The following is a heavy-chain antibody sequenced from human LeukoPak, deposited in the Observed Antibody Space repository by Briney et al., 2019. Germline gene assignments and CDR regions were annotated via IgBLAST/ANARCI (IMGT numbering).Heavy chain of an antibody. CDR2: INHSGST. V-gene: IGHV4-34*01. Sequence: SETLSLTCAVYGGSFSGYYWSWIRQPPGKGLEWIGEINHSGSTNYNPSLKSRVTISVDTSKNQFSLKLSSVTAADTAVYYCARGRIVGAHNWFDPWGQGTLVTVSS. J-gene: IGHJ5*02. CDR3: ARGRIVGAHNWFDP. CDR1: GGSFSGYY. D-gene: IGHD1-26*01.